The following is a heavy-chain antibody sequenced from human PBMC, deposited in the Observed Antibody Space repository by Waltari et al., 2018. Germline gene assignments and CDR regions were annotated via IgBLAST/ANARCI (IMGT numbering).Heavy chain of an antibody. J-gene: IGHJ6*02. CDR2: ISPIFGKA. Sequence: QVQLVQSGAEVKKPGSSVKVSCKASGGTFSSYAISWVRQAPGQGLGGMGGISPIFGKANYAQKFQGRDTSTADESTSTAYMELSSLRSEDTAVYYCGIVVVTAIHYYYYGMDVWGQGTTVTVSS. V-gene: IGHV1-69*01. CDR3: GIVVVTAIHYYYYGMDV. D-gene: IGHD2-21*02. CDR1: GGTFSSYA.